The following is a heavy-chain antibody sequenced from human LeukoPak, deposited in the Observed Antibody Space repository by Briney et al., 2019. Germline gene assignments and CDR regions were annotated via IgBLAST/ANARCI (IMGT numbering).Heavy chain of an antibody. CDR3: ARGSDCGGNIGKFGIDP. Sequence: SETLSLTCTVSGGSISSYYWSWIRQPPGKGLEWIGYIYYSGSTNYNPSLKSRVTISVDTSKNQFSLKLSSVTAADTAVYYCARGSDCGGNIGKFGIDPWGQGTLVTVSS. V-gene: IGHV4-59*01. CDR2: IYYSGST. J-gene: IGHJ5*02. CDR1: GGSISSYY. D-gene: IGHD4-23*01.